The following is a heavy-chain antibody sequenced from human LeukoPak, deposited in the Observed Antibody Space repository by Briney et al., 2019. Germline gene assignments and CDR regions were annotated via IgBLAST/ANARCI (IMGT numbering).Heavy chain of an antibody. J-gene: IGHJ4*02. CDR1: GFTFSSYS. Sequence: GGSLRLSCAASGFTFSSYSMNWVRQAPGKGLEWVANMKHDGSEKSYVDSVKGRFTISRDDAKNSLYLQMNSLRAEDTALYYCARSPYSGSYGPFDYWGQGTLVTVSS. V-gene: IGHV3-7*04. D-gene: IGHD1-26*01. CDR2: MKHDGSEK. CDR3: ARSPYSGSYGPFDY.